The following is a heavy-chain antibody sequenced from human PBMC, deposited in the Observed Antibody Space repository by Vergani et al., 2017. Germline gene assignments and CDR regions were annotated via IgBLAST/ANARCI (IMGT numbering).Heavy chain of an antibody. J-gene: IGHJ6*03. CDR3: ATGPGEQLVANYYYYYMDV. D-gene: IGHD6-13*01. CDR2: IKSKTDGGTT. V-gene: IGHV3-15*01. Sequence: EVQLVESGGGLVKPGGSLRLSCAASGFTFSNAWMSWVRQAPGKGLEWVGRIKSKTDGGTTDYAAPVKGRFTISRDDSKNTLYLQMNSLKTEDTAVYYCATGPGEQLVANYYYYYMDVWGKGTTVTVS. CDR1: GFTFSNAW.